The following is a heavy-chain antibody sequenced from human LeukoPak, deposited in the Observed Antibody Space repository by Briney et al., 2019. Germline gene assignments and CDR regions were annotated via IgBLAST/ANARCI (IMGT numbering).Heavy chain of an antibody. Sequence: PSETLSLTCTVSGGSISSYCWSWIRQPPGKGLEWVGFTYYTGSTNYNPSLKSRVSISVDTSKHQFSMKLTTVTAVDTAVNYDARDRPGIAVAGRGGLFDYWGQGTLVTVSS. V-gene: IGHV4-59*12. J-gene: IGHJ4*02. CDR1: GGSISSYC. CDR2: TYYTGST. CDR3: ARDRPGIAVAGRGGLFDY. D-gene: IGHD6-19*01.